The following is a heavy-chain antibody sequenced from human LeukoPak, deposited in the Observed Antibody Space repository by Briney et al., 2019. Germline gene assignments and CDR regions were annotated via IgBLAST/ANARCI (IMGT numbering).Heavy chain of an antibody. J-gene: IGHJ4*02. V-gene: IGHV4-34*01. Sequence: PSGPLSLPGHVQGWPFIGYYWSWTRQPPGTGLEGIGENNLIGITNYTPSLKRRDTRSVDTTKNKISLKQSPGTAADTRLYYCGGGGDRGYWGQGTLVTVSS. CDR1: GWPFIGYY. CDR2: NNLIGIT. D-gene: IGHD3-10*01. CDR3: GGGGDRGY.